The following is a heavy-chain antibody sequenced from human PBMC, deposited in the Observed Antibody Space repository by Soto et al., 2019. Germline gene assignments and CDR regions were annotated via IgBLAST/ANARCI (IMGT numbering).Heavy chain of an antibody. J-gene: IGHJ6*02. CDR3: ARGEDYYYYGMDV. CDR1: GFTFSSYG. CDR2: IWYDGSNK. V-gene: IGHV3-33*01. Sequence: VGSLRLSCAASGFTFSSYGMHWVRQAPGKGLEWVAVIWYDGSNKYYADSVKGRFTISRDNSKNTLYLQMNSLRAEDTALYYCARGEDYYYYGMDVWGQGTTVTVSS.